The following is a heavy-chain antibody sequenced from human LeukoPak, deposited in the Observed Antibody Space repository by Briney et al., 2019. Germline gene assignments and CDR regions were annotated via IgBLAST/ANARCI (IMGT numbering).Heavy chain of an antibody. D-gene: IGHD3-10*01. CDR1: GYTFTSYA. CDR3: ARGRCGPLITMVRGVFDY. CDR2: INAGNGNT. Sequence: ASVKVSCKASGYTFTSYAMHWVRQAPGQRLEWMGWINAGNGNTKYSQKFQGRVTITRDTSASTAYMELSSLRSEDTAVYYCARGRCGPLITMVRGVFDYWGQGTLVTVSS. J-gene: IGHJ4*02. V-gene: IGHV1-3*01.